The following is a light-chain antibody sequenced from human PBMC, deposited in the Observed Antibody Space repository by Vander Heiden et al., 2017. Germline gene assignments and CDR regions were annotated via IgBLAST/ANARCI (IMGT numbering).Light chain of an antibody. V-gene: IGKV2-28*01. CDR2: LGS. J-gene: IGKJ3*01. Sequence: DIVMTQSPLSLPVTPGEPASISCRSSQSLLHSNGYNYLDWYLQKPGQSPQLLIYLGSNRASGVPDRFSGSGSGTDFTLKISRVEAEDVGVYYCIQALQTRITFGPGTKVXIK. CDR3: IQALQTRIT. CDR1: QSLLHSNGYNY.